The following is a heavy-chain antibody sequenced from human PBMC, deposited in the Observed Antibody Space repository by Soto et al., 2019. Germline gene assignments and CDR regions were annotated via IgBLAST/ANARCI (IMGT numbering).Heavy chain of an antibody. CDR2: IIPIFGTE. V-gene: IGHV1-69*01. D-gene: IGHD2-2*01. Sequence: QVQLVQSGAEVKKPGSSVKVSCKVSGGTFSSHSINWVRQAPGQGPEWMGGIIPIFGTENYAQKFQGRVTITAAESTSTAYMELSSLTSEDTALYYCSTSVYCSTTRCYYYSGLDVWGQGTTVIVSS. J-gene: IGHJ6*02. CDR1: GGTFSSHS. CDR3: STSVYCSTTRCYYYSGLDV.